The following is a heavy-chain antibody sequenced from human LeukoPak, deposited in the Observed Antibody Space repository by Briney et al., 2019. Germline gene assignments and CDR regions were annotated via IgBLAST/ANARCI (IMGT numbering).Heavy chain of an antibody. CDR3: ARVFLRSGGDNLDY. D-gene: IGHD5-24*01. J-gene: IGHJ4*02. CDR1: GGSISSSSYY. V-gene: IGHV4-39*01. CDR2: IYYSGST. Sequence: PSETLSLTCTVSGGSISSSSYYWGWIRQPPGKGLEWIGSIYYSGSTYYNPSLKSRVTISVDTSKNQFSLKLRSVTAADTAVYYCARVFLRSGGDNLDYWGQGTLVTVSS.